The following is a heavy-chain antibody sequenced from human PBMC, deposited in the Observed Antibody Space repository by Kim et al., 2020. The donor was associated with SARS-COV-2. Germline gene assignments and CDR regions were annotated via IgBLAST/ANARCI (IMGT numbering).Heavy chain of an antibody. D-gene: IGHD3-16*01. CDR1: GYSFTSYW. V-gene: IGHV5-51*01. CDR3: ARLEGGAPSYYGMDV. CDR2: IYPGDSDT. J-gene: IGHJ6*02. Sequence: GESLKISCKGSGYSFTSYWIGWVRQMPGKGLEWMGIIYPGDSDTRYSPSFQGQVTISADKSISTAYLQWSSLKASDTAMYYCARLEGGAPSYYGMDVWGQGTTVTVSS.